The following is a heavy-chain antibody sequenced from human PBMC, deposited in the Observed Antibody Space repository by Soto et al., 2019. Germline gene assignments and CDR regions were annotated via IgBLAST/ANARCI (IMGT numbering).Heavy chain of an antibody. V-gene: IGHV3-7*01. CDR1: GFTFSSYW. D-gene: IGHD2-15*01. J-gene: IGHJ1*01. CDR2: IKQDGSEK. CDR3: ARVGSRGCSGGSCYSGSEYFQH. Sequence: EVQLVESGGGLVQPGGSLRLSCAASGFTFSSYWMSWVRQAPGKGLEWVANIKQDGSEKYYVDSVKGRFTISRDNAKNALYLQMHSLRAEETAVYYCARVGSRGCSGGSCYSGSEYFQHWGQGTLVTVSS.